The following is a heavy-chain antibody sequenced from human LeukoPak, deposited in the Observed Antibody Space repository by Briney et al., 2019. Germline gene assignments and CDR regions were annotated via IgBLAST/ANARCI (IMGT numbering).Heavy chain of an antibody. Sequence: GGSLRLSCAASGFTFSSYDMHWVRQPIGKSLEWVSAIGVAGDTYYPGSVKGRFTISRENAKNSLYLQMDSLRAGDTDVYYCVRGVAGSDYWGQGTLVTVSS. J-gene: IGHJ4*02. V-gene: IGHV3-13*01. D-gene: IGHD6-19*01. CDR1: GFTFSSYD. CDR2: IGVAGDT. CDR3: VRGVAGSDY.